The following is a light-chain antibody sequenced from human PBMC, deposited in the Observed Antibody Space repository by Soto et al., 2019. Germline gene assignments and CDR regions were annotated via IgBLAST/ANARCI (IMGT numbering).Light chain of an antibody. CDR2: SNS. CDR1: SSNMRTNP. Sequence: QSVLTQPPSASGTPGQRVTISCSGSSSNMRTNPVSWYQQFPGTAPKLLIYSNSERPSGVPDRFSGSGSGTSASLAISGLLSEDEADYYCAAWDESLGGRGVFGGGTKLTVL. CDR3: AAWDESLGGRGV. J-gene: IGLJ3*02. V-gene: IGLV1-44*01.